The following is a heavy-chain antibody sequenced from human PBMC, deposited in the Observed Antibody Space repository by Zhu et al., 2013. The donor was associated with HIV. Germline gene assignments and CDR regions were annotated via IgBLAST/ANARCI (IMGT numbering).Heavy chain of an antibody. CDR3: ARGELDTAMVLGSGTTRFDY. D-gene: IGHD5-18*01. CDR2: TYHSGTP. V-gene: IGHV4-4*02. CDR1: GGSISGSDW. J-gene: IGHJ4*02. Sequence: QVQLQESGPGLVKPSGTLSLTCAVSGGSISGSDWWTWVRQPPGKGLEWVGETYHSGTPSYNPSLKSRVTISVDKSKNLFFLKVDSVTAADTAVYYCARGELDTAMVLGSGTTRFDYWGQGTLVTVSS.